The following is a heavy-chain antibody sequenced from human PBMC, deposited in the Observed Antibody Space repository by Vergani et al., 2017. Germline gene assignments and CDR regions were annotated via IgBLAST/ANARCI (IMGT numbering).Heavy chain of an antibody. CDR1: GFTVSSNY. CDR3: ARDPRTGKPDYFDY. V-gene: IGHV3-53*04. CDR2: IYSGGST. D-gene: IGHD1-1*01. J-gene: IGHJ4*02. Sequence: EVQLVESGGGLVQPGGSLRLSCAASGFTVSSNYMSWVRQAPGKGLEWVSVIYSGGSTYYADSVKGRFTISRHNSKNTLYLQMNSLRAEDTAVYYCARDPRTGKPDYFDYWGRGTLVTVSS.